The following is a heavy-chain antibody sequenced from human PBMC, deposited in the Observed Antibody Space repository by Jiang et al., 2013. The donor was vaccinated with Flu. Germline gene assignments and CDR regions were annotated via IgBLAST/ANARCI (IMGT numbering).Heavy chain of an antibody. J-gene: IGHJ5*02. CDR3: GSIPVGNAVYH. D-gene: IGHD7-27*01. Sequence: PGLVKPSETLSLTCTVSGDSISSSDYHWAWIRQPPGKGLEWIGSVYYSGTTHYNPPLKSRVTISIDTSKNQFSLKLNSVTAADTAVYYCGSIPVGNAVYHWGQGTLVTVSS. CDR2: VYYSGTT. V-gene: IGHV4-39*01. CDR1: GDSISSSDYH.